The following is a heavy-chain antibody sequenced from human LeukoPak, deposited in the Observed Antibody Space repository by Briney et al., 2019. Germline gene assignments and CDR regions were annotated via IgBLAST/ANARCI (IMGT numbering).Heavy chain of an antibody. D-gene: IGHD3-9*01. CDR1: GGSFSGYY. CDR2: INHSGST. J-gene: IGHJ4*02. V-gene: IGHV4-34*01. CDR3: ARVQRYFDWLLSHYFDY. Sequence: SETLSLTCAVYGGSFSGYYWSWIRQPPGKGLEWIGEINHSGSTNYNPSLKSRVTISVDTSKNQFSLKLSSVTAADTAVYYCARVQRYFDWLLSHYFDYWGQGTLVTVSP.